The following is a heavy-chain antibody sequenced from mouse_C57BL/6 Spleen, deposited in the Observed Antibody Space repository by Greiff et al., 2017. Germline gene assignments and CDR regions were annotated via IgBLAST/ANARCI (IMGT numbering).Heavy chain of an antibody. V-gene: IGHV1-15*01. Sequence: QVQLKQSGAELVRPGASVTLSCKASGYTFTDYEMHWVKQTPVHGLEWIGAIDPETGGTAYNQKFKGKAILTADKSSSTAYMELRSLTSEDSAVYYCTRRPFFAYWGQGTLVTVSA. J-gene: IGHJ3*01. CDR3: TRRPFFAY. CDR1: GYTFTDYE. CDR2: IDPETGGT.